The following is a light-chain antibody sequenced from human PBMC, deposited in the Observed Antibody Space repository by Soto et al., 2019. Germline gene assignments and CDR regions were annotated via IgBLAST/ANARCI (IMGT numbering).Light chain of an antibody. Sequence: EIVMTQSPATLSVYPGERATLSCRASQSISSNLAWYQQKPGQAPRLLIYGASTRATGIPARFSGSGSGTEFTLTINSLQSEDSAVYYCQQHNQWPITFGQGTRLEIK. J-gene: IGKJ5*01. CDR2: GAS. CDR3: QQHNQWPIT. CDR1: QSISSN. V-gene: IGKV3-15*01.